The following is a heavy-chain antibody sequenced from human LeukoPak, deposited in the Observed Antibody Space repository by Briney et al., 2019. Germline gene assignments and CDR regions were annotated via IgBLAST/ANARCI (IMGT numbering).Heavy chain of an antibody. Sequence: ASVKVSCKSSGYTFTDYYIHLVRQAPRQALYSMVWINPNSGDTKYPQNFQDRVTMTRDTSTTTAYMDLTRLKSEDTAVYYCARSERRLDISHYYYPMDVWGQGTTVTVSS. CDR1: GYTFTDYY. D-gene: IGHD1-1*01. CDR3: ARSERRLDISHYYYPMDV. J-gene: IGHJ6*02. CDR2: INPNSGDT. V-gene: IGHV1-2*02.